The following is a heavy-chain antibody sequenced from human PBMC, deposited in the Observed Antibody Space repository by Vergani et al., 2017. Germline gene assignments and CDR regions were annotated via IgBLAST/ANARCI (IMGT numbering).Heavy chain of an antibody. D-gene: IGHD3-10*01. CDR3: VRDQVTMLRGSDALDI. Sequence: EVQLVESGGNLVQPGRSLRLSCTASGLTFGYYAMDWFRQAPGEGLEWVGGIRSKAYGQATIYAASVKGRFTISRVDSKSIAYLQMNNLQTEDTAMYYCVRDQVTMLRGSDALDIWGQGTMVTVSS. J-gene: IGHJ3*02. CDR2: IRSKAYGQAT. V-gene: IGHV3-49*03. CDR1: GLTFGYYA.